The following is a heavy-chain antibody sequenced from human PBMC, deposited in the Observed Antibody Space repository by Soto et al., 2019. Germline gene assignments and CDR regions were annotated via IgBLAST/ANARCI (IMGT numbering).Heavy chain of an antibody. J-gene: IGHJ4*02. V-gene: IGHV4-31*03. CDR2: IYYSGST. D-gene: IGHD6-25*01. Sequence: QVQLQESGPGLVKPSQTLSLTCTVSGGSISSGGYYWSWIRQHPGKGLEWIGYIYYSGSTYYNPSLTGRVTISVDTSKNQFSLKLSSVTAADTAVYYCARGRYSSARRGNSGTFDYWGQGTLVTVSS. CDR1: GGSISSGGYY. CDR3: ARGRYSSARRGNSGTFDY.